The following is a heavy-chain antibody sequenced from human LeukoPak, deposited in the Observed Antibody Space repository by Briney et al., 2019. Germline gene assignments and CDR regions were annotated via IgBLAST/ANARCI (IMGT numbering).Heavy chain of an antibody. CDR1: GFTLSTYA. J-gene: IGHJ4*02. V-gene: IGHV3-23*01. D-gene: IGHD3-22*01. CDR3: AKGLRFYYYDSSGYYSLGFDY. Sequence: PGGSLRLSCAASGFTLSTYAMSWVRQTPGKGLEWVAATSSSDAGTYHADSVRGRFTISRDNSKNTLYLQMNSLRAEDTAVYYCAKGLRFYYYDSSGYYSLGFDYWGQGTLVTVSS. CDR2: TSSSDAGT.